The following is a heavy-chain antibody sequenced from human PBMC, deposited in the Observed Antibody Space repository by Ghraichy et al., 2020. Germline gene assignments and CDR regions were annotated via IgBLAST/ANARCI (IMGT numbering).Heavy chain of an antibody. CDR1: GGTFSSYA. J-gene: IGHJ4*02. Sequence: SVKVSCKASGGTFSSYAISWVLQAPGQGLEWMGRIIPILGIANYAQKFQGRVTITADKSTSTAYMELSSLRSEDTAVYYCARAPAGYCTNGVCSTMSYWGQGTLVTVSS. V-gene: IGHV1-69*04. D-gene: IGHD2-8*01. CDR3: ARAPAGYCTNGVCSTMSY. CDR2: IIPILGIA.